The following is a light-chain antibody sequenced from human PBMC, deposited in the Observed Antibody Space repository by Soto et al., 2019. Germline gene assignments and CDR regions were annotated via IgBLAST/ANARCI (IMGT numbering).Light chain of an antibody. V-gene: IGKV3-20*01. Sequence: EIVLTQSPGTLSLSPGERATLSCRASQSVSSNYLAWYQQKPGQAPRLLIYGAFTRATGIPDTFTGSGSGTDFTLTISRLEPEDFAVYYCQQYGSSPNTFGQGTKLEIK. CDR1: QSVSSNY. J-gene: IGKJ2*01. CDR2: GAF. CDR3: QQYGSSPNT.